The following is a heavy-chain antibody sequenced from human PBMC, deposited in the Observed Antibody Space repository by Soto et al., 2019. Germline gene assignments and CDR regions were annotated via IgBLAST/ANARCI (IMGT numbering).Heavy chain of an antibody. CDR1: EFTFIDYY. Sequence: LSLSCAASEFTFIDYYMSWVRQAPGRGLEWISYSSNSGTFARYATSVKGRFSISRDNANNSLYLEMNSLRVEDTAVYYCARSGDNFNVLDYWGQGTPVTVSS. D-gene: IGHD1-1*01. J-gene: IGHJ4*02. CDR3: ARSGDNFNVLDY. CDR2: SSNSGTFA. V-gene: IGHV3-11*06.